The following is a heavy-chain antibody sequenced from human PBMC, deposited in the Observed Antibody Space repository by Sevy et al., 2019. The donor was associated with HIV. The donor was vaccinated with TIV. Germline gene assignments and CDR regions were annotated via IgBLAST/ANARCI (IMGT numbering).Heavy chain of an antibody. CDR3: AADSGNYYGAFDI. CDR2: MYRGGST. J-gene: IGHJ3*02. CDR1: GYSINSGYY. D-gene: IGHD1-26*01. Sequence: SETLSLTCAVSGYSINSGYYWGWVRQPPGKGLEWIGSMYRGGSTYYNPSLKSRVTISVDTSKNQFSLKLSSVTAADTAGDYGAADSGNYYGAFDIWGQGTMVTVSS. V-gene: IGHV4-38-2*01.